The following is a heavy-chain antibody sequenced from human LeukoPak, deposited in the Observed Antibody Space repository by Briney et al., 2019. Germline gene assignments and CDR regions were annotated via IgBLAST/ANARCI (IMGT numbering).Heavy chain of an antibody. D-gene: IGHD2-2*02. CDR1: GGTFSSYA. V-gene: IGHV1-69*13. Sequence: SVKVSCKASGGTFSSYATSWVRQAPGQGLEWMGGIIPIFGTANYAQKFQGRVTITADESTSTAYMELSSLRSEDTAVYYCARAPHTIVVVPAAILEYYYYMDVWGKGTTVTVSS. CDR2: IIPIFGTA. J-gene: IGHJ6*03. CDR3: ARAPHTIVVVPAAILEYYYYMDV.